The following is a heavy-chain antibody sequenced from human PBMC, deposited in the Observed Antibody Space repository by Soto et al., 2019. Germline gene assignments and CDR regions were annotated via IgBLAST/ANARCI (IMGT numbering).Heavy chain of an antibody. J-gene: IGHJ4*02. Sequence: QVQLVQSEAEVKKPWASVKVSCAASGYTFINHGISWVRQAPGQGLEWMGWGSGSNGNTKYAQKVQGRVTMTTETSTSTAHMELRNLRSDDTAVYFCARDFYPLAYYFDPWGQGTLVTVSS. CDR2: GSGSNGNT. V-gene: IGHV1-18*04. CDR1: GYTFINHG. CDR3: ARDFYPLAYYFDP.